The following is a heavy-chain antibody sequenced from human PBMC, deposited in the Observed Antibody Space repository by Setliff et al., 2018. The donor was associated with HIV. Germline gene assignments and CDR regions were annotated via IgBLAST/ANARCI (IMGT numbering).Heavy chain of an antibody. D-gene: IGHD2-8*01. CDR1: GHTFTNYA. V-gene: IGHV1-18*01. CDR2: IDSNNGNR. Sequence: ASVKVSCKPPGHTFTNYAISWVRQAPGQGLEWMGWIDSNNGNRNFAQKFRGRVTMTTDISTNTAYMEVRSLSFDDTAVYYCVRLTADRTNYYYYMDVWGKGTTVTVSS. CDR3: VRLTADRTNYYYYMDV. J-gene: IGHJ6*03.